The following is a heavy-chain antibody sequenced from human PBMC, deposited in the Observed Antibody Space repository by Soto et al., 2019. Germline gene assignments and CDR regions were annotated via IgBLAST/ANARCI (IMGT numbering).Heavy chain of an antibody. D-gene: IGHD4-17*01. CDR3: AKPSPPAAKRRDYGDYDC. V-gene: IGHV3-23*01. CDR1: GFTFSSYA. J-gene: IGHJ4*02. Sequence: PGGSLRLSCAASGFTFSSYAMSWVRQAPGKGLEWVSAISGSGGSTYYADSVKGRFTISRDNSKNTLYLQMNSLRAEDTAVYYCAKPSPPAAKRRDYGDYDCWGQGTLVTSPQ. CDR2: ISGSGGST.